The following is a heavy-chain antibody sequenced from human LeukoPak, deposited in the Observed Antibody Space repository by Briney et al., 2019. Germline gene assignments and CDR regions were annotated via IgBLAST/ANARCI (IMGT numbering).Heavy chain of an antibody. V-gene: IGHV1-2*02. CDR2: INPNSGGT. CDR3: ARDRARVVTGIDY. J-gene: IGHJ4*02. D-gene: IGHD4-23*01. Sequence: GASVKVSCKASGYTFTGYYMHWVRQAPGQGLEWMGWINPNSGGTNYAQKFQGRVTMTRDTSISTAYMELTWLTSDDTAVFYCARDRARVVTGIDYWGQGTLITVSS. CDR1: GYTFTGYY.